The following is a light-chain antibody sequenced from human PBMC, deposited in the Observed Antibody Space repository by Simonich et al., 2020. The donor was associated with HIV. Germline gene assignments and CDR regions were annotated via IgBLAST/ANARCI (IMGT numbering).Light chain of an antibody. Sequence: IQMTQSPSTLSASVGDRVTITCRASKSISSGLACYQQKPGKTPKLLVYAASSLQTGVPSRFSGSGSGTDFTLTISSLQPEDFATYYCLQDYTYPLTFGGGTKVEI. J-gene: IGKJ4*01. CDR2: AAS. CDR3: LQDYTYPLT. CDR1: KSISSG. V-gene: IGKV1-6*01.